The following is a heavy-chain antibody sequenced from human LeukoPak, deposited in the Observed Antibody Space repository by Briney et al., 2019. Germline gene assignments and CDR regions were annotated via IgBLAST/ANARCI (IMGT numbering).Heavy chain of an antibody. V-gene: IGHV3-64D*06. CDR1: GFTFSSYA. Sequence: GGSLRLSCSASGFTFSSYAMHWVRQAPGKGLEYVSGIITNGGSTYYADSVKGRFTISRDNSKNTLYFQMSSMRAEETPVYFCVQDGMAVAWGFFDYWGQGTLVTVSS. J-gene: IGHJ4*02. D-gene: IGHD6-19*01. CDR2: IITNGGST. CDR3: VQDGMAVAWGFFDY.